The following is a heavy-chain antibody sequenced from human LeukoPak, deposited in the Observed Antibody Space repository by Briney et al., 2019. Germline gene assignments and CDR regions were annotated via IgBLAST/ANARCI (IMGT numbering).Heavy chain of an antibody. CDR1: GFTVSSNY. CDR3: AKGRHIPIVATIESLPDY. V-gene: IGHV3-53*05. D-gene: IGHD5-12*01. J-gene: IGHJ4*02. Sequence: GGSLRLSCAASGFTVSSNYMSWVRQAPGKGLEWVSVIYSGGSTYYADSVKGRFTISRDNAKNSLYLQMNSLRAEDTALYYCAKGRHIPIVATIESLPDYWGQGTLVTVSS. CDR2: IYSGGST.